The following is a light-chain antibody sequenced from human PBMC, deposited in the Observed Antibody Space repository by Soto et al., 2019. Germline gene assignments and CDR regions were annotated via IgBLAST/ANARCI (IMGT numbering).Light chain of an antibody. CDR1: QSVSSSY. V-gene: IGKV3-20*01. J-gene: IGKJ1*01. Sequence: EIVLTQSPGTLSLSPGERATLSCRASQSVSSSYLAWYQQKPGQAPRLLIDGASSRATGIPDRCSGSGSGTDFTLTSSRLEPEEVAVDYCQQYGSSPATFGQGTKGEIK. CDR3: QQYGSSPAT. CDR2: GAS.